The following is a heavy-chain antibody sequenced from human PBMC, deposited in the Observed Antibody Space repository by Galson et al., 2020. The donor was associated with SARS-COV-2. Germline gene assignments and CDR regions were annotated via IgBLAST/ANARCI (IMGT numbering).Heavy chain of an antibody. Sequence: GGSLRLSCAASGFTFDDYAMHWVRQAPGKGLEWVSGISWNSGSIGYADSVKGRFTISRDNAKNSLYLQMNSLRAEDTALYYCAKASLAEWLVQPAFDYWGQGTLVTVSS. V-gene: IGHV3-9*01. J-gene: IGHJ4*02. CDR1: GFTFDDYA. CDR2: ISWNSGSI. D-gene: IGHD6-19*01. CDR3: AKASLAEWLVQPAFDY.